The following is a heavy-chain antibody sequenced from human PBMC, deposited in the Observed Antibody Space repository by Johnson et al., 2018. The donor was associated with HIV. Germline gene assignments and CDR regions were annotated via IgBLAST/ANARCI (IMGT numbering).Heavy chain of an antibody. D-gene: IGHD4-23*01. CDR2: ISWNSGSI. CDR3: AKDMRGWQLGAFDI. V-gene: IGHV3-9*01. Sequence: VQLLESGGGLVQPGRSLRLSCAASGFTFDDYAMHWVRQAPGKGLEWVSGISWNSGSIGYADSVKGRFTISRDNAKNSLYLQINSLRAEDTALYYCAKDMRGWQLGAFDIWGQGTMVTVSS. J-gene: IGHJ3*02. CDR1: GFTFDDYA.